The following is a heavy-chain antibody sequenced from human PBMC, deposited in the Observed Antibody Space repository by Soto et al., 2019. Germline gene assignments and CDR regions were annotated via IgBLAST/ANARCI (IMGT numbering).Heavy chain of an antibody. D-gene: IGHD2-15*01. V-gene: IGHV1-3*01. Sequence: ASVKVSCKASGYTFTIYAMHWVLQAPGQRLEWMGWINAGNGNTKYSQKIQGRVTITRDTSASTAYMELSSLRSEDTAVYYCARDLGGWPDYWGQGTLVTVSS. CDR3: ARDLGGWPDY. CDR2: INAGNGNT. J-gene: IGHJ4*02. CDR1: GYTFTIYA.